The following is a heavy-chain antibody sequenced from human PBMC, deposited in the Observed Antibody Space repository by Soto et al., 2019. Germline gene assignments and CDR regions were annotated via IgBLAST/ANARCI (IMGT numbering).Heavy chain of an antibody. CDR1: GFTFSSYA. D-gene: IGHD3-3*01. Sequence: QVQLVESGGGVVQPGRSLRLSCAASGFTFSSYAMHWVRQAPGKGLEWVAVISYDGSNKYYADSVKGRFTISRDNSKNTLYLQNNSLRSEDTAVYYCARAPPRYYDFWSGYYKVGYFDYWVQGTLVTVSS. J-gene: IGHJ4*02. CDR2: ISYDGSNK. V-gene: IGHV3-30-3*01. CDR3: ARAPPRYYDFWSGYYKVGYFDY.